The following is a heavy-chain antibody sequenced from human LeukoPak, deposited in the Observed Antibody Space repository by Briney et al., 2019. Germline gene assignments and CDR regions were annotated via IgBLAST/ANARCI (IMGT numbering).Heavy chain of an antibody. CDR3: ASSSILGTTRQFDY. D-gene: IGHD1-26*01. Sequence: TGGSLRLSCAASGFTFSSYWMHWVRQAPGKGLVWVSHIKGDGSNTNYAGSVKGRFTISRDNAKNTLYLQMNSLRAEDTAVYYCASSSILGTTRQFDYWGQGTLVTVPS. CDR1: GFTFSSYW. CDR2: IKGDGSNT. J-gene: IGHJ4*02. V-gene: IGHV3-74*01.